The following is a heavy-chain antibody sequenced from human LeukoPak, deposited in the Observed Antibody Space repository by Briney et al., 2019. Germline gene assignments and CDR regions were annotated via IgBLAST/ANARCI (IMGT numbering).Heavy chain of an antibody. D-gene: IGHD2-2*01. CDR1: SDSISGSNFY. CDR3: ARPMTSFGKYYL. Sequence: SETLSLTCTVSSDSISGSNFYWAWIRQPPGKGLEWIGSVHYSGSTYYIPSLKSRASISVDTSKNQFSLRLTSVTAADTAVYHCARPMTSFGKYYLWGQGTLVTVSS. J-gene: IGHJ5*02. CDR2: VHYSGST. V-gene: IGHV4-39*01.